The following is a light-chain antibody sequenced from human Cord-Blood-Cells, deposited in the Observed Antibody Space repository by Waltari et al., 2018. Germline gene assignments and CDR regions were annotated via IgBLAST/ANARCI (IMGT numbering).Light chain of an antibody. CDR1: SSDVGGYHY. Sequence: QSALTQPASVSGSPGPSITISCTGTSSDVGGYHYVSWYQQHTGKAPKLMIYDVSKRPSGVSNRFSGSKSGNTASLTISGLQAEDEADYYCSSYTSSSTLVFGGGTKLTVL. J-gene: IGLJ2*01. V-gene: IGLV2-14*01. CDR3: SSYTSSSTLV. CDR2: DVS.